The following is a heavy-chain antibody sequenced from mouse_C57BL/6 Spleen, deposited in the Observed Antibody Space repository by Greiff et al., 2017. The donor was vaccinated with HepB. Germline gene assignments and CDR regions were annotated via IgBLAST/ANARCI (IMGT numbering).Heavy chain of an antibody. D-gene: IGHD4-1*01. CDR1: GYAFSSYW. J-gene: IGHJ4*01. CDR2: IYPGDGDT. CDR3: ARSGRWDAYYAMDY. Sequence: QVQLKESGAELVKPGASVKISCKASGYAFSSYWMNWVKQRPGKGLEWIGQIYPGDGDTNYNGKFKGKATLTADKSSSTAYMQLSSLTSEDSAVYFCARSGRWDAYYAMDYWGQGTSVTVSS. V-gene: IGHV1-80*01.